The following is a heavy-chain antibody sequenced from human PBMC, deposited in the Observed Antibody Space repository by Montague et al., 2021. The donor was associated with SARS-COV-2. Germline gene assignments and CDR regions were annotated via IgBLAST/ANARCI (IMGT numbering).Heavy chain of an antibody. CDR1: GVSISGYY. CDR3: ARPQTTCFIDNCVNYFDY. CDR2: IYYTGST. J-gene: IGHJ4*02. V-gene: IGHV4-59*01. Sequence: SETLSLTCTVSGVSISGYYWTWMRQPPGKGLEWLGHIYYTGSTKYNPSLKSRVTISIDTPKNQFSLRLTSVTAADTAVYFCARPQTTCFIDNCVNYFDYWGQGALVTVSS. D-gene: IGHD1-1*01.